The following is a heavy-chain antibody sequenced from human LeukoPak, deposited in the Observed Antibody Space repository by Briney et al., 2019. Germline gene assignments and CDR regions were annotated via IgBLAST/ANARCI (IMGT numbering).Heavy chain of an antibody. J-gene: IGHJ4*02. D-gene: IGHD3-16*01. CDR1: GASISSYY. CDR2: IYYTGST. Sequence: SETLSFTCTVSGASISSYYWSWIRQPPGKGQEWIGYIYYTGSTTYSPSLRSRVTISIDTSKSQFSLKLNSVTAADTAVYYCARGTEGLGDWGQGTLVTVSA. CDR3: ARGTEGLGD. V-gene: IGHV4-59*01.